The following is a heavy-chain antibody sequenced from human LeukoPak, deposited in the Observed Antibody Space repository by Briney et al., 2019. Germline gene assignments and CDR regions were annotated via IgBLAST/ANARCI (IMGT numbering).Heavy chain of an antibody. J-gene: IGHJ4*02. V-gene: IGHV3-21*01. CDR3: ARRAGAYSHPYDY. Sequence: GGSLRLSCAASGFTFSSYSMNWVRQAPGKGLEWVSSISSSSSYIYYGDSVKGRFTISRDNAKNSLYLQMNSLRVEDTAVYYCARRAGAYSHPYDYWGQGTLVTVTS. D-gene: IGHD4/OR15-4a*01. CDR2: ISSSSSYI. CDR1: GFTFSSYS.